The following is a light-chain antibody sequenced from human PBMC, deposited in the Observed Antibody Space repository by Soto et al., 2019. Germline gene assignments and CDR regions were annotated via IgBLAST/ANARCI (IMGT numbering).Light chain of an antibody. CDR2: GNI. Sequence: QSVLTQPPSVSGAPGQGVTISCPGSSSNIGAGYDVHWYQQRPGTAPKLLIFGNINRPSGVPDRFSGSKSGTSASLAITGLQAEDEGDYYCQSYDSTLSARYVFGTGTKVTVL. J-gene: IGLJ1*01. CDR1: SSNIGAGYD. V-gene: IGLV1-40*01. CDR3: QSYDSTLSARYV.